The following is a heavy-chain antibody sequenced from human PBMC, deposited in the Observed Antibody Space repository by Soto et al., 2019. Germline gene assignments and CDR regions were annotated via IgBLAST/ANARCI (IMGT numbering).Heavy chain of an antibody. CDR2: IKSKTDGGTT. V-gene: IGHV3-15*01. D-gene: IGHD3-3*01. J-gene: IGHJ6*02. Sequence: GGSLRLSCAASGFTFSNAWMSWVRQAPGKGLEWVGRIKSKTDGGTTDYAAPVKGRFTISRDDSKNTLYLQMNSLKTEDTAVYYCRLLADYYYYYGMDVWGQGTTVTVSS. CDR1: GFTFSNAW. CDR3: RLLADYYYYYGMDV.